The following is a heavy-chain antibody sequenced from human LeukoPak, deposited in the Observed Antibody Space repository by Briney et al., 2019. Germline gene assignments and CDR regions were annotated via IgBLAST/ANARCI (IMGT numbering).Heavy chain of an antibody. V-gene: IGHV3-74*01. CDR3: AKSYRSGWYRGVIDY. CDR1: GFTFSNYW. CDR2: IHPDGKNT. D-gene: IGHD6-13*01. J-gene: IGHJ4*02. Sequence: GGSLRLSCAASGFTFSNYWMDWVRQAPGKGLVWVSRIHPDGKNTAYADSVKGRFTISRDNARNTLYLQMNLRADDTAVYYCAKSYRSGWYRGVIDYWGQGTLVTVSS.